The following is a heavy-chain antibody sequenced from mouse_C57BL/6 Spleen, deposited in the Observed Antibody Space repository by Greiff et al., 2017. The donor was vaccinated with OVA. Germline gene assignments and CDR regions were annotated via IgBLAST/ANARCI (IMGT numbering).Heavy chain of an antibody. CDR2: INPSNGGA. CDR1: GYTFTSYW. D-gene: IGHD2-3*01. CDR3: ARRGWLNAMDY. J-gene: IGHJ4*01. V-gene: IGHV1-53*01. Sequence: VKLQQPGTELVKPGASVKLSCKASGYTFTSYWMHWVKQRPGQGLEWIGNINPSNGGANYNEKFKSKATLTVDKSSSTAYMQLSDLTSEDSAVYYCARRGWLNAMDYWGQGTSVTVSS.